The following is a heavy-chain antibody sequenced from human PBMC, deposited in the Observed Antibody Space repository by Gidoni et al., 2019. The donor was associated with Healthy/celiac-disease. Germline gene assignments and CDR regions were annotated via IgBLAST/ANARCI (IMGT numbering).Heavy chain of an antibody. CDR1: GCTVEDSA. J-gene: IGHJ4*02. CDR3: AKDKVEGTVSYYFDY. V-gene: IGHV3-9*01. CDR2: ICWNSGSI. D-gene: IGHD4-17*01. Sequence: EVQLVESGGGWVQPGRSLRRSCADSGCTVEDSAMHWVRQAPGQGRGLVSGICWNSGSIGSADSVKGRFTISRDNAKNSLYLHMNRLRAGDTALSYCAKDKVEGTVSYYFDYWGQGTLVTVSS.